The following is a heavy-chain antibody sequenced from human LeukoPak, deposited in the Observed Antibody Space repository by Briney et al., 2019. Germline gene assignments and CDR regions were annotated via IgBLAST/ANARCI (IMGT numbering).Heavy chain of an antibody. J-gene: IGHJ4*02. CDR1: GFTFSTAW. CDR2: IKSKTDGGTT. D-gene: IGHD4-17*01. V-gene: IGHV3-15*01. CDR3: TRVGTVTNPDY. Sequence: GGSLRLSCAASGFTFSTAWMSWVRQAPGKGLEWVGRIKSKTDGGTTDYAAPVKGRFTISRDDSKSIAYLQMNSLKTEDTAVYYCTRVGTVTNPDYWGQGTLVTVSS.